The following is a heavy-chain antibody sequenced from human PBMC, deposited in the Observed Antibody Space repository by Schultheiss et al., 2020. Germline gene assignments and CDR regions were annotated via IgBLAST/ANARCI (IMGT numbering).Heavy chain of an antibody. Sequence: SATLSLTCAVSGYSISSGYYWGWIRQSPGQGLEWVGSMNHLGRPYYNPSLKGRVTISRDTSQNQFSLKLGSVIAADTAVYYCTRGDVGAYFDYWGRGSLVTVSS. V-gene: IGHV4-38-2*01. CDR1: GYSISSGYY. CDR3: TRGDVGAYFDY. D-gene: IGHD1-26*01. J-gene: IGHJ4*02. CDR2: MNHLGRP.